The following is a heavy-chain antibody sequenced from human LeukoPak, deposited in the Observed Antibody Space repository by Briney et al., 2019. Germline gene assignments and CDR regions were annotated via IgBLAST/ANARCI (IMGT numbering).Heavy chain of an antibody. Sequence: GGSLRLSYAASGFTFSSYSMNWVRQAPGKGLEWVSSISSSSSYIYYADSVKGRFTISRDNAKNSLYLQMNSLRAEDTAVYYCARDSSSWYDYGMDVWGKGTTVTVSS. V-gene: IGHV3-21*01. CDR3: ARDSSSWYDYGMDV. CDR1: GFTFSSYS. CDR2: ISSSSSYI. J-gene: IGHJ6*04. D-gene: IGHD6-13*01.